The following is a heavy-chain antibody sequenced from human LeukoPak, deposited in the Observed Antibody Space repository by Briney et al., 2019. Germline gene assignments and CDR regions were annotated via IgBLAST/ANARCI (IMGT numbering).Heavy chain of an antibody. J-gene: IGHJ6*04. Sequence: LGGSLRLSCAASGFTFRSYAMNWVRQAPGKGLEWVSLISWDGGSTYYADSVKGRFTISRDNAKNSLYLQMNSLRAEDTAVYYCAELGITMIGGVWGKGTTVTISS. V-gene: IGHV3-48*03. D-gene: IGHD3-10*02. CDR1: GFTFRSYA. CDR2: ISWDGGST. CDR3: AELGITMIGGV.